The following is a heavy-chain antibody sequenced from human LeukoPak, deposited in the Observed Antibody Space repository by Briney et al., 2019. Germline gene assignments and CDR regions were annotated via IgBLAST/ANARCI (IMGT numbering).Heavy chain of an antibody. J-gene: IGHJ4*02. CDR2: IYHSGNT. V-gene: IGHV4-30-4*08. D-gene: IGHD4/OR15-4a*01. CDR3: ARLWYGGNVDY. CDR1: GGSISSGDYY. Sequence: PSQTLSLTCTVSGGSISSGDYYWSWIRQPPGKGLEWIGYIYHSGNTYYNPSLKSRLTISVDTPRNQFSLKLSSVTAADTAVYYCARLWYGGNVDYWGQGTLVTVSS.